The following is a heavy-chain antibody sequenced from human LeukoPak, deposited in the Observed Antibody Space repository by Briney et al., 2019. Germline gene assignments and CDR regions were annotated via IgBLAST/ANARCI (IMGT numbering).Heavy chain of an antibody. CDR2: ISSSGSTI. CDR3: AKDHIWFGELYPDY. J-gene: IGHJ4*02. V-gene: IGHV3-48*04. CDR1: GFTFSIYD. Sequence: GGSLRLSCEASGFTFSIYDMYWVRQAPGKGLEWVSYISSSGSTIDYADSVKGRFTISRDNAKNSLYLQMNSLRAEDTAVYYCAKDHIWFGELYPDYWGQGTLVTVSS. D-gene: IGHD3-10*01.